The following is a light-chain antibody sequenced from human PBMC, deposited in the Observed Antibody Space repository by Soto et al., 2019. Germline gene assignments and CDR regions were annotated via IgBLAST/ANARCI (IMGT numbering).Light chain of an antibody. CDR1: QSISMW. Sequence: DIQMTQSPSTLSASVGDRVTITCRASQSISMWLAWYQQKPGRAPKLLIYRSSNLETGVPSRFSGAGSGTEFTLTISSLQPGDLGTYFCQEYNSDSRTFGQGTKVDIK. J-gene: IGKJ1*01. CDR3: QEYNSDSRT. V-gene: IGKV1-5*03. CDR2: RSS.